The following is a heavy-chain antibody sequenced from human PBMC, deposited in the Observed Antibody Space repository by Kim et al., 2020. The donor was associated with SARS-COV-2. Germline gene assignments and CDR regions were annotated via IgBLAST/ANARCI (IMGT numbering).Heavy chain of an antibody. D-gene: IGHD6-19*01. Sequence: GGSLRLSCAASGFTFSSYAMSWVRQAPGKGLEWVSTISSTGGSTYYADSVKGRFTISRDNSENTLYLQMNSLRAEDTAVYYCAKGISGWFYYWGQGTLVTVSS. CDR1: GFTFSSYA. CDR3: AKGISGWFYY. J-gene: IGHJ4*02. CDR2: ISSTGGST. V-gene: IGHV3-23*01.